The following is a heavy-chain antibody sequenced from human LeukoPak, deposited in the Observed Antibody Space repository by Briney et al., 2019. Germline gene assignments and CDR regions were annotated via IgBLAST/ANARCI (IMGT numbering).Heavy chain of an antibody. D-gene: IGHD3-16*02. Sequence: GSSVKVSCKASGGTFSSYAISWVRQAPGQGLEWMGRIIPILGIANYAQKFQGRVTIIADKSTSTAYMELSSLRSEDTAVYYCARDRWVYYDYVWGSYRFPSLDYWGQGTLVTVSS. V-gene: IGHV1-69*04. CDR3: ARDRWVYYDYVWGSYRFPSLDY. J-gene: IGHJ4*02. CDR1: GGTFSSYA. CDR2: IIPILGIA.